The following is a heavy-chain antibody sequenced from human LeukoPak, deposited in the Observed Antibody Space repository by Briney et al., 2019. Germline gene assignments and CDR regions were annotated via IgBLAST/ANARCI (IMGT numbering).Heavy chain of an antibody. V-gene: IGHV1-8*01. Sequence: ASVKVSCKASGYTFTSYDINWVRQATGQGLEWMGWMNPNSGNTGYAQKFQGRVTMTRNTSISTAYMELSRLRSEDTAVYYCARRPPYDFWSGYSEDYYYYYYMDVWGKGTTVTVSS. CDR1: GYTFTSYD. CDR3: ARRPPYDFWSGYSEDYYYYYYMDV. CDR2: MNPNSGNT. J-gene: IGHJ6*03. D-gene: IGHD3-3*01.